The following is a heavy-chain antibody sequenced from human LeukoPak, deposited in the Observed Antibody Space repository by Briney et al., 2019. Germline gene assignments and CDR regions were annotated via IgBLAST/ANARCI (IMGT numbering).Heavy chain of an antibody. CDR3: ARAQTTLLLYY. CDR1: GYIFTSYG. V-gene: IGHV1-18*01. Sequence: ASVKVSCKASGYIFTSYGIIWVRQAPGQGLQWMGWISAHNGNTNYAQKLQGRVTMTTETSTSTVYMELRSLSSDDKAVYYCARAQTTLLLYYWGQETLGSVSS. J-gene: IGHJ4*02. CDR2: ISAHNGNT. D-gene: IGHD4-11*01.